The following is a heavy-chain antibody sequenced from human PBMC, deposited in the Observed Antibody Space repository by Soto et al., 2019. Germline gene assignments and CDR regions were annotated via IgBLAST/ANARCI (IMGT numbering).Heavy chain of an antibody. CDR1: GFTFDDYA. D-gene: IGHD6-19*01. Sequence: EVQLVESGGGLVQPGRSLRLSCAASGFTFDDYAMHWVRQAPGKGLEWVSGISWNSGSIGYADSVKGRFTISRDNAKNSLYLQMNSLRAEDTALYYCAKGVVEQWLVDGIKNWFDPWGQGTLVTVSS. CDR3: AKGVVEQWLVDGIKNWFDP. V-gene: IGHV3-9*01. J-gene: IGHJ5*02. CDR2: ISWNSGSI.